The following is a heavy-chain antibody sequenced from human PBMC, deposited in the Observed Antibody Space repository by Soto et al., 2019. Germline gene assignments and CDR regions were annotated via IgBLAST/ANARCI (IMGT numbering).Heavy chain of an antibody. D-gene: IGHD3-10*01. CDR1: GFTFSSYA. J-gene: IGHJ4*02. CDR2: ISGSGGST. V-gene: IGHV3-23*01. Sequence: EVQLLESGGGLVQPGGSLRLSCAASGFTFSSYAMSWVRQAPGKGLEWVSAISGSGGSTCYADSVKGRFTISRDNSKNTRYLQMNSLRAEDTAVYYCAKEAKELLWFGESFDYWGQGTLVTVSS. CDR3: AKEAKELLWFGESFDY.